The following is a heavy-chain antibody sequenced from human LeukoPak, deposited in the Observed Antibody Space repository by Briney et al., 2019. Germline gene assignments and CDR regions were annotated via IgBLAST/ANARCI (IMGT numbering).Heavy chain of an antibody. Sequence: SETLSLTCTVSGYSISSAYFWGWVRQPPGQGLEWIGGINHSGTTYYNPSLKSRVTISVDTSNNQFSLRLSSVTAADTAVYFCARLQTVAGNNWFDPWGQGTLVTVSS. J-gene: IGHJ5*02. V-gene: IGHV4-38-2*02. CDR1: GYSISSAYF. CDR2: INHSGTT. D-gene: IGHD6-19*01. CDR3: ARLQTVAGNNWFDP.